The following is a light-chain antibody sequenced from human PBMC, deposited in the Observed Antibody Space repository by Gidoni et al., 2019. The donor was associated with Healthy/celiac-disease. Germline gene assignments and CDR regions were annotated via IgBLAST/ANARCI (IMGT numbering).Light chain of an antibody. CDR3: QSYDSSAL. CDR1: SGRIASSY. V-gene: IGLV6-57*02. J-gene: IGLJ2*01. Sequence: NFMLTQPHSGSESPGKTVTISCTGSSGRIASSYVQWYQQRPGSAPTTVIYEDNQRPSGVPDRFSGSIDSSSNSASLTISGLKTEDEADYHCQSYDSSALFGGGTKMTVL. CDR2: EDN.